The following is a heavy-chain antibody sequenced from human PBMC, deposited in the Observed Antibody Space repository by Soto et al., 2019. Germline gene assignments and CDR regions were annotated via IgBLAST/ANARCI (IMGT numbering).Heavy chain of an antibody. CDR1: GFTFSSYG. V-gene: IGHV3-23*01. J-gene: IGHJ6*02. Sequence: LRLSCAASGFTFSSYGMSWVRQAPGKGLEWVSAISGSGGSTYYADSVKGRFTISRDNSKNTLYLQMNSLRDEDTAVYYCARAGYYYDSSGYYPYYYYGMDVWGQGTTVTVSS. CDR2: ISGSGGST. CDR3: ARAGYYYDSSGYYPYYYYGMDV. D-gene: IGHD3-22*01.